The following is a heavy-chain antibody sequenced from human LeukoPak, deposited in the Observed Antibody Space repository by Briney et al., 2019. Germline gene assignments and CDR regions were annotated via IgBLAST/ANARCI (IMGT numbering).Heavy chain of an antibody. CDR2: INPNSGGT. Sequence: ASVKVSCKASGYSFTNYKIHWLRQAPGQGLEWMGWINPNSGGTNYAQKFQGWVTMTRDTSISTAYMELSRLRSDDTAVYYCARGGSWFGEFLPFDYWGRGTLVTVSS. CDR1: GYSFTNYK. D-gene: IGHD3-10*01. CDR3: ARGGSWFGEFLPFDY. J-gene: IGHJ4*02. V-gene: IGHV1-2*04.